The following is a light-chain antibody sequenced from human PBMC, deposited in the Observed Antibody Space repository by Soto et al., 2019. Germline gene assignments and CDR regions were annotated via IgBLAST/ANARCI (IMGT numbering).Light chain of an antibody. CDR2: KAS. Sequence: DLQMTQSPSTLSASVGDRVTITCRASQNIGYWLAWYQQKPGKAPNLLIYKASNLESGVPSRFSGSGSGTEFTLTISSLQPHDFATYYCQQYNTYSRTFGQGTKVEI. J-gene: IGKJ1*01. CDR3: QQYNTYSRT. CDR1: QNIGYW. V-gene: IGKV1-5*03.